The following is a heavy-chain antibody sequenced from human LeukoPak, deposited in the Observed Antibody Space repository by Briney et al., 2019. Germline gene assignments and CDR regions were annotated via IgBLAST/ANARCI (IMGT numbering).Heavy chain of an antibody. CDR3: AATSYYDSSGCFNY. V-gene: IGHV4-59*01. CDR2: VAYSGST. J-gene: IGHJ4*02. Sequence: SQTLSLTCTVSGGSISSYYWSWIRQPPGKGLEWIGYVAYSGSTNYNPSLQSRVTISVDTAKNQFYLKLSSVTAADTAVYYCAATSYYDSSGCFNYWGQGTLVTVSS. D-gene: IGHD3-22*01. CDR1: GGSISSYY.